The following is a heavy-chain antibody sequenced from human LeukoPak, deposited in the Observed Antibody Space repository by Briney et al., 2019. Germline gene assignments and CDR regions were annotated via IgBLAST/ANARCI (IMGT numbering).Heavy chain of an antibody. D-gene: IGHD2-21*02. CDR2: INKDGSST. CDR3: ARGHPMTAIGTAGY. V-gene: IGHV3-74*01. J-gene: IGHJ4*02. CDR1: GLTLNYDW. Sequence: PGCSLRLPCAASGLTLNYDWLHWLRQAPGKAREGVARINKDGSSTTHADSVQGRFTISRDNTKNTLYLQMQSLKVADTAVYYCARGHPMTAIGTAGYWGQGTLVTVSS.